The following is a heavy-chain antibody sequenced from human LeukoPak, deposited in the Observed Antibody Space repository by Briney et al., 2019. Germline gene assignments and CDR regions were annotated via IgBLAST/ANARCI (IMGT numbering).Heavy chain of an antibody. CDR3: ARLPKDIVVVVAATH. CDR2: IYPGDSDT. CDR1: GSSLTSYW. D-gene: IGHD2-15*01. Sequence: GASLKISCKGSGSSLTSYWIGWVRQMPGKGLEWMGIIYPGDSDTRYSPSFQGQVTISADKSISTAYLQWSSLKASDTAMYYCARLPKDIVVVVAATHWGQGTLVTVSS. V-gene: IGHV5-51*01. J-gene: IGHJ4*02.